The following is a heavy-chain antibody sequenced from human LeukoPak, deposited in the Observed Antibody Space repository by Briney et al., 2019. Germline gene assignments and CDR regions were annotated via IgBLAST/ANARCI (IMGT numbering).Heavy chain of an antibody. D-gene: IGHD3-22*01. V-gene: IGHV3-30*02. CDR3: ATPRGGKLLLDAFDI. Sequence: PGGSLRLSCAASGFTFSSYSMNWVRQAPGKGLEWVAFIRYDGSNKYYPNSVKGRFTISRDNSRNALYLQMNSLRAEDTAVYYCATPRGGKLLLDAFDIWGQGTMVTVSS. J-gene: IGHJ3*02. CDR2: IRYDGSNK. CDR1: GFTFSSYS.